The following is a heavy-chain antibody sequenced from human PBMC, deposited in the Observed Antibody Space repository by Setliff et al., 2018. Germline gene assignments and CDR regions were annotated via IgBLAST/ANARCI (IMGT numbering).Heavy chain of an antibody. Sequence: PSETLSLTCTVSGGSISSGDHYWSWIRQPAGKGLEWIGRIHASGSTNYNPSLKSRVTISLDTSNNQFSLKLSSVTAADTAVYYCARLGGSSGSGGFYYYYYYMDVWGKGTTVTVSS. V-gene: IGHV4-61*02. CDR1: GGSISSGDHY. J-gene: IGHJ6*03. D-gene: IGHD3-22*01. CDR3: ARLGGSSGSGGFYYYYYYMDV. CDR2: IHASGST.